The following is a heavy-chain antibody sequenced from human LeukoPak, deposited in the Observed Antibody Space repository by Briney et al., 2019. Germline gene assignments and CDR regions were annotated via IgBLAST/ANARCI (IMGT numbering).Heavy chain of an antibody. CDR2: IYSGGNT. CDR1: GFIVNDNY. V-gene: IGHV3-66*02. D-gene: IGHD4-17*01. J-gene: IGHJ4*02. CDR3: ARFPYGCSPHYLDY. Sequence: GGSLRLSYAASGFIVNDNYMTWVRQAPGKGLEWVSIIYSGGNTKYADSVKGRFTISRDNSKNTVYLQMNSLRPEDTAVYYCARFPYGCSPHYLDYWGQGTLVTVSS.